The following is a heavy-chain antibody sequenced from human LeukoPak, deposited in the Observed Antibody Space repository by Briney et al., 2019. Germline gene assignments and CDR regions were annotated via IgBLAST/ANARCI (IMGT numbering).Heavy chain of an antibody. D-gene: IGHD1-26*01. CDR1: GFTFSSYA. CDR3: AKGGMYLDYFDY. CDR2: ISGSGGST. J-gene: IGHJ4*02. Sequence: GGSLRLSCAASGFTFSSYAMSWVRQAPGKGLEWVSAISGSGGSTYYADSVKGRFAISRDNSKNTLYLQMNSLRAEDTAVYYCAKGGMYLDYFDYWGQGTLVTVSS. V-gene: IGHV3-23*01.